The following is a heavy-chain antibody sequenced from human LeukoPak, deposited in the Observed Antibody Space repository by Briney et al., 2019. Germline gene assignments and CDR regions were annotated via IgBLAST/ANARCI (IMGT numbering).Heavy chain of an antibody. CDR1: GGSISSYH. CDR3: ARETIIVGRAEFGP. Sequence: SETLSLTCSVSGGSISSYHWSWIRQPPGKGLEWIGYIYYSGITNYNPSLKSRVTISVDTSKNQFSLKLSSVTAADTAVYYCARETIIVGRAEFGPWGQGTLVTVSS. J-gene: IGHJ5*02. D-gene: IGHD3-22*01. CDR2: IYYSGIT. V-gene: IGHV4-59*01.